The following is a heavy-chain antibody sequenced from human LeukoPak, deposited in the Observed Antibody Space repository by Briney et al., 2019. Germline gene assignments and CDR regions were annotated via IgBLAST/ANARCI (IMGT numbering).Heavy chain of an antibody. CDR2: VSRTSSTI. J-gene: IGHJ6*02. V-gene: IGHV3-48*02. CDR1: GFTFSNYS. CDR3: VRIRDSGSNYFYYGMDV. D-gene: IGHD1-26*01. Sequence: GGSLRLSCAVSGFTFSNYSMNWVRQAPGKGLEWVSYVSRTSSTILYADSVKGRFTISRDKAKNSVYLQMNSLRDEDTAVYYCVRIRDSGSNYFYYGMDVWGQGTTVAVSS.